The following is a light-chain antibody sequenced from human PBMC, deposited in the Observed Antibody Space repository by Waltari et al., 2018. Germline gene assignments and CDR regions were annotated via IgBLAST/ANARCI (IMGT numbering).Light chain of an antibody. CDR1: QSVSIY. Sequence: EVVLTQSPATLSLSPGERPTLSCRASQSVSIYLVWYQQKPGQAPRLLISDASNRATGIPARFSGGGSGTDFTLTISSLEPEDSAVYYCQQRNTWPTVTFGGGTKVEIK. CDR3: QQRNTWPTVT. V-gene: IGKV3-11*01. J-gene: IGKJ4*01. CDR2: DAS.